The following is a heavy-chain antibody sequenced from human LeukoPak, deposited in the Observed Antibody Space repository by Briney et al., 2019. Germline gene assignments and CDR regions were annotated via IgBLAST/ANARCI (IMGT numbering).Heavy chain of an antibody. CDR2: ISYDGSNK. D-gene: IGHD7-27*01. J-gene: IGHJ4*02. CDR1: GFTFSSYA. V-gene: IGHV3-30*04. Sequence: GGSLRLSCAASGFTFSSYAMHWVRQAPGKGLEWVAVISYDGSNKYYADSVKGRFTISRDNSKNTLYLQMNNLRTEDTAVYFCVKGGTADRVGWTHWGQGSLVTVFS. CDR3: VKGGTADRVGWTH.